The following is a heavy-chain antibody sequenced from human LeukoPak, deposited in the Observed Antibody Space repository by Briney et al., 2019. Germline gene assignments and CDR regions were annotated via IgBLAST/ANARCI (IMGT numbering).Heavy chain of an antibody. Sequence: PSETLSLTCAVYGGSFSGYYWSWIRQPPGKGLEWIGEINHSGSTNYNPSLKSRVTTSVDTSKNQFSLKLSSVTAADTAVYYCARSTLGYCSSTSCQNWFDPWGQGTLVTVSS. J-gene: IGHJ5*02. CDR2: INHSGST. CDR3: ARSTLGYCSSTSCQNWFDP. CDR1: GGSFSGYY. V-gene: IGHV4-34*01. D-gene: IGHD2-2*01.